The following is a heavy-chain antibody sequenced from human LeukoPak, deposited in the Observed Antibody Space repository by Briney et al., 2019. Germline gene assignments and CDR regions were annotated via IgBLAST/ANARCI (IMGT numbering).Heavy chain of an antibody. J-gene: IGHJ4*02. V-gene: IGHV1-69*05. Sequence: SVKVSCKASGGTFSSYAISWVRHPRGQALEWMGGIIPIFGTANYAQKFQGRVTITTDESTSTAYMKLSSLRSEDTAVYYCARGGLGYCSSTSCYTPDYWGQGTLVTVSP. CDR1: GGTFSSYA. D-gene: IGHD2-2*02. CDR2: IIPIFGTA. CDR3: ARGGLGYCSSTSCYTPDY.